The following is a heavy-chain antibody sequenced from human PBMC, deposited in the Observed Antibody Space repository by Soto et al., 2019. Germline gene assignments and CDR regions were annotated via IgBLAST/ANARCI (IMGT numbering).Heavy chain of an antibody. CDR1: GFTVSSNY. D-gene: IGHD5-18*01. V-gene: IGHV3-53*01. J-gene: IGHJ3*02. Sequence: EVQLVESGGGLIQPGGSLRLSCAASGFTVSSNYMSWVRQAPGNGLEWVSVIYSGGSTYYADSVKGRFTISRDNSKNTLYLQMNSLRAEDTAVYYCAREQYSYGSAFDIWGQGTMVTVSS. CDR2: IYSGGST. CDR3: AREQYSYGSAFDI.